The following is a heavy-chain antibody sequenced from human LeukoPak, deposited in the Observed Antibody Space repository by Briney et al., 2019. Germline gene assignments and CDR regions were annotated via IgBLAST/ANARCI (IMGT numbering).Heavy chain of an antibody. V-gene: IGHV4-34*01. Sequence: SETLSLTCAVYGGSFSGYYWSWIRQPPGKGLEWIGEINHSGSTNYNPSLKSRVTISVDTSKNQFSLKLSSVTAADTAVYYCARGGGVVRGVIIPHYYYYMDVWGKGTTVTVSS. CDR3: ARGGGVVRGVIIPHYYYYMDV. CDR2: INHSGST. J-gene: IGHJ6*03. CDR1: GGSFSGYY. D-gene: IGHD3-10*01.